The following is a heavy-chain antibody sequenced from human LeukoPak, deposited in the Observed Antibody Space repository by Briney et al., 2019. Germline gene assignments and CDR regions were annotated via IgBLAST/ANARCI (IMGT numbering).Heavy chain of an antibody. Sequence: GASVKVSCKASAKTFTDYYVHWVRQAPGQGLEWMGWINPKSRGTNYAQKFQGRVTMTRDTSISTVYMEVNRLTSDDTAMYYCAGLSSIAARPGWFDPWGQGTLVTVSS. V-gene: IGHV1-2*02. J-gene: IGHJ5*02. CDR2: INPKSRGT. CDR1: AKTFTDYY. D-gene: IGHD6-6*01. CDR3: AGLSSIAARPGWFDP.